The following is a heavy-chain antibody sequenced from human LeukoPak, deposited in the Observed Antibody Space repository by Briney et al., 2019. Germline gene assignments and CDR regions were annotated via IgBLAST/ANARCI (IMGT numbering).Heavy chain of an antibody. J-gene: IGHJ4*02. D-gene: IGHD6-6*01. Sequence: PSETLSLTCAVYGGSFSGYYWSWIRQPPGKGLEWIGEINHSGSTNYNPSLKSRVTVSVDTSKNQFSLNLNSVTAADTAVYYCARLDLYSRSFDYWGQGTLVTVSS. V-gene: IGHV4-34*01. CDR2: INHSGST. CDR1: GGSFSGYY. CDR3: ARLDLYSRSFDY.